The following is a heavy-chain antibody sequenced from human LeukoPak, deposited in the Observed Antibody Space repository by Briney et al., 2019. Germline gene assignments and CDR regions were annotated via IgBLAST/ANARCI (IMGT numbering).Heavy chain of an antibody. J-gene: IGHJ6*02. Sequence: GGSLTLSCAASGFTFSSYEMNWVRQAPGKGLEWVSYISSSGSTIYYADSVKGRFTISRDNAKNSLYLQMNRLRAEDTAVYYCAISNGYGMDVWGQGTTVTVSS. CDR2: ISSSGSTI. D-gene: IGHD2-8*01. CDR3: AISNGYGMDV. CDR1: GFTFSSYE. V-gene: IGHV3-48*03.